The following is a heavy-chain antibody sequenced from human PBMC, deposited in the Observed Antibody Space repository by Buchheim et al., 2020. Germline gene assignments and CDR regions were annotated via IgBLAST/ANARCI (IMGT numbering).Heavy chain of an antibody. D-gene: IGHD3-22*01. CDR2: IYYSGST. V-gene: IGHV4-39*07. Sequence: QLQLQESGPGLVKPSETLSLTCTVSGGSISNSSYYWGWIRQPPGKGLEWIGSIYYSGSTYYNPSPKSRVTISVDTSKNQFSLKLSSVTAADTAVYYCARYYYYDSSGYYQRIFDYWGQGTL. CDR3: ARYYYYDSSGYYQRIFDY. CDR1: GGSISNSSYY. J-gene: IGHJ4*02.